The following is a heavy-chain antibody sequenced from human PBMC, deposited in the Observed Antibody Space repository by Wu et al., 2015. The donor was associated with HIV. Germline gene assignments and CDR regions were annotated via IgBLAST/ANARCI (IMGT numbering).Heavy chain of an antibody. Sequence: QVQLVQSETEVKKPGASMKVSCKASGYTFNDYYIQWVRQAPGQGLEWMGWINPNSGGTNYAQNFEDRVTMTRDTSITTAYMELRSLRSDDTAVYYCARDKRGYDVLTGYYIYFDYWGQGTLVTVSS. CDR3: ARDKRGYDVLTGYYIYFDY. CDR1: GYTFNDYY. CDR2: INPNSGGT. V-gene: IGHV1-2*02. J-gene: IGHJ4*02. D-gene: IGHD3-9*01.